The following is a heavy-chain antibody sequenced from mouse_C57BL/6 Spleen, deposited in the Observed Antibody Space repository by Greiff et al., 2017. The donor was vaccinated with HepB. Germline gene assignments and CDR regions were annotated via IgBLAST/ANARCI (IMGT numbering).Heavy chain of an antibody. CDR1: GYTFTSYW. J-gene: IGHJ1*03. V-gene: IGHV1-64*01. CDR2: IHPNSGST. Sequence: VQLQQSGAELVKPGASVKLSCKASGYTFTSYWMHWVKQRPGQGLEWIGMIHPNSGSTNYNEKFKSKATLTVDKSSSTAYMQLSSLTSEDSAVYYCVRGTASRHWYFDVWGTGTTVTVSS. D-gene: IGHD1-2*01. CDR3: VRGTASRHWYFDV.